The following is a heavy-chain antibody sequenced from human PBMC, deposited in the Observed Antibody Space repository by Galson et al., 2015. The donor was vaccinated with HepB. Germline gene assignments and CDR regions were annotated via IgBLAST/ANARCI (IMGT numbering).Heavy chain of an antibody. Sequence: SLRLSCAASGFTFSSYAMHWVRQAPGKGLEWVAVISYDGSNKYYADSVKGRFTISRDNSKNTLYLQMNSLRAEDTAVYYCAGGPQVVIHWGMDVWGQGTTVTVSS. V-gene: IGHV3-30-3*01. CDR3: AGGPQVVIHWGMDV. CDR2: ISYDGSNK. J-gene: IGHJ6*02. D-gene: IGHD3-22*01. CDR1: GFTFSSYA.